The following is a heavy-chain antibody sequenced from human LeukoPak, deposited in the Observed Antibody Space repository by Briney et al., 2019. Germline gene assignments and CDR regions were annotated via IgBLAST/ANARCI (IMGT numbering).Heavy chain of an antibody. CDR1: GFTFSNFP. J-gene: IGHJ4*01. V-gene: IGHV3-30*10. D-gene: IGHD6-13*01. CDR3: VIAAADTAY. CDR2: ISFDGNTK. Sequence: RGSLRLSCAASGFTFSNFPLHWVRQAPGDGLGWVAFISFDGNTKHYIDSVKGPFTISRHNSKNTLYLQMNSRIVQEPSISFCVIAAADTAYWGEGDLVTVSS.